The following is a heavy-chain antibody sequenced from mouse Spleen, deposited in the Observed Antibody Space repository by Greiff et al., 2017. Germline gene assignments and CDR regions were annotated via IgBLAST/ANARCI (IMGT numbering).Heavy chain of an antibody. V-gene: IGHV5-17*01. CDR1: GFTFSDYG. CDR2: ISSGSSTI. Sequence: EVQLVESGGGLVKPGGSLKLSCAASGFTFSDYGMHWVRQAPEKGLEWVAYISSGSSTIYYADTVKGRFTISRDNAKNTLFLQMTSLRSEDTAMYYCARGLRRYYYAMDYWGQGTSVTVSS. J-gene: IGHJ4*01. CDR3: ARGLRRYYYAMDY. D-gene: IGHD2-4*01.